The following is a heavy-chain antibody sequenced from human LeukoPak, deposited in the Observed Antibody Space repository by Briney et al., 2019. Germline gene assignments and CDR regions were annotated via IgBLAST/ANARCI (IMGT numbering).Heavy chain of an antibody. V-gene: IGHV1-18*01. CDR2: ISAYNGNT. CDR1: GYTFTSYG. CDR3: ARLDDSPYGMDV. Sequence: ASVKVSCKASGYTFTSYGISWVRQAPGQGLEWMGWISAYNGNTNYAQELQGRVTMTTDTSTSTAYMELRSLRSDDTAAYYCARLDDSPYGMDVWGQGTTVTVSS. D-gene: IGHD3-22*01. J-gene: IGHJ6*02.